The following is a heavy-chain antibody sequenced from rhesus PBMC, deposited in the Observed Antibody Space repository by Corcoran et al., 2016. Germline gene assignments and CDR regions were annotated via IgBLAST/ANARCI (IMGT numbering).Heavy chain of an antibody. V-gene: IGHV4-173*01. Sequence: QVQLRESGPGLVKPSETLSLTCAVSGGSISGNYWSWIRQPPGQRLAWIGRVSYVGISVYNPFLKSRGTISTDTSQNQFSLKLRSVTAADTAVYYCARGGPNSPDWGQGVLVTVSS. CDR3: ARGGPNSPD. D-gene: IGHD1-44*01. J-gene: IGHJ4*01. CDR1: GGSISGNY. CDR2: VSYVGIS.